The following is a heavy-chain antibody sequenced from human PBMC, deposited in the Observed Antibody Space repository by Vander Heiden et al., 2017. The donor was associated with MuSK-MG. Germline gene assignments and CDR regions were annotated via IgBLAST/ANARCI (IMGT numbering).Heavy chain of an antibody. J-gene: IGHJ2*01. D-gene: IGHD1-20*01. CDR3: ARRLYNSTYSWSFDV. Sequence: QLRLYEVGPGLVKPSETLSLTCKISGDSVNNPANYWGWVRQSPRKGLEWIASVYYRGRTDYNPSLASRATIVMDTSDNSFYMTLKSVTAADTAMYYCARRLYNSTYSWSFDVWGRGTLVTVPS. V-gene: IGHV4-39*02. CDR1: GDSVNNPANY. CDR2: VYYRGRT.